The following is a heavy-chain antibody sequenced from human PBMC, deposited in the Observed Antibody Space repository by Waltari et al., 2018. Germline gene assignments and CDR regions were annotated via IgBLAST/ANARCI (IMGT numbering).Heavy chain of an antibody. V-gene: IGHV1-2*06. D-gene: IGHD2-2*01. Sequence: QVELVQSGAEVRKPGASVKVSCKASGYSLTSYYMHWVRQDPGLGLEWMGRIDRKSGDTNAAPKFQGRVTLTRETSVNTAFVELRSLTSDDTAVYCCARESAFSTSWYPGFDPWGQGTLVTVAS. CDR1: GYSLTSYY. J-gene: IGHJ5*02. CDR3: ARESAFSTSWYPGFDP. CDR2: IDRKSGDT.